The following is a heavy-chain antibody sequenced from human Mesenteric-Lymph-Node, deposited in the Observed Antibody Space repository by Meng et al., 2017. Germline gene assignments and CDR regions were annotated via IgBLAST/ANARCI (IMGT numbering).Heavy chain of an antibody. CDR1: GFTFSSYA. CDR2: IYYSGST. CDR3: ARDIPPRDDYYYDSSGYAFDI. D-gene: IGHD3-22*01. V-gene: IGHV4-39*07. J-gene: IGHJ3*02. Sequence: GSLRLSCAASGFTFSSYAMSWVRQAPGKGLEWIGSIYYSGSTYYNPSLKSRVTISVDTSKNQFSLKLSSVTAADTAVYYCARDIPPRDDYYYDSSGYAFDIWGQGTMVTVSS.